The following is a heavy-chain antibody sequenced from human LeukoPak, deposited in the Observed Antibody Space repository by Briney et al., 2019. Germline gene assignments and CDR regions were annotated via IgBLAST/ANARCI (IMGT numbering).Heavy chain of an antibody. CDR1: GFTFNTYA. Sequence: GGSLRLSCAVSGFTFNTYAMTWARQAPGKGLEWVSIISGSGGSTDYADSVRGRFTISRDNSKNTLYLQMNSLRAEDTAVYYCAKEKQTGMYYFDYWGQGTLVTVSS. V-gene: IGHV3-23*01. CDR2: ISGSGGST. D-gene: IGHD3-10*01. J-gene: IGHJ4*02. CDR3: AKEKQTGMYYFDY.